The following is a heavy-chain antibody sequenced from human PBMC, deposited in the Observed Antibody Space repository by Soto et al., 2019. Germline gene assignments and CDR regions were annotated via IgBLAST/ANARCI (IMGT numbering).Heavy chain of an antibody. CDR2: ITTYTGNT. CDR1: GYTFTDYG. Sequence: QVQLVQSGAEVKKPGASVRVSCKASGYTFTDYGFSWVRQAPGQGLEWMGWITTYTGNTNFAQKFQGRVTMTTDRFTSTAYVELRSLTSDDTAVYYWARDRGSGSCYLGPYYFDYWGQGTLVTVSS. CDR3: ARDRGSGSCYLGPYYFDY. D-gene: IGHD1-26*01. J-gene: IGHJ4*02. V-gene: IGHV1-18*01.